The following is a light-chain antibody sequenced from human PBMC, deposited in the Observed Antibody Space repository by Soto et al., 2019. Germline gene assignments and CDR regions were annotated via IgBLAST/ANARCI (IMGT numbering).Light chain of an antibody. CDR1: SSDVGSYNS. J-gene: IGLJ2*01. CDR3: CSYVGSSTFVL. Sequence: QSALTQPRSVSGSPGQSVTISCTGTSSDVGSYNSISWYQQYPGKAPKLIIYDVNQRPSGVPDRFSGSKFGSTASLTISGLQAEDEADYHCCSYVGSSTFVLFGGGTQLTVL. V-gene: IGLV2-11*01. CDR2: DVN.